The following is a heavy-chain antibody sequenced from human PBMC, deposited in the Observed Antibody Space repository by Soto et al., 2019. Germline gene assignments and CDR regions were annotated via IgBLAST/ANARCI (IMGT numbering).Heavy chain of an antibody. CDR2: IYYSGST. CDR1: GGSISSYY. CDR3: ARDIMVRGVQPHYGMDV. J-gene: IGHJ6*02. V-gene: IGHV4-59*01. D-gene: IGHD3-10*01. Sequence: SETLSLTCTVSGGSISSYYWSWIRQPPGKGLEWIGYIYYSGSTNYNPSLKSRVTISVDTSKNQFSLKLSSVTAADTAVYYCARDIMVRGVQPHYGMDVWGQGTTVTVSS.